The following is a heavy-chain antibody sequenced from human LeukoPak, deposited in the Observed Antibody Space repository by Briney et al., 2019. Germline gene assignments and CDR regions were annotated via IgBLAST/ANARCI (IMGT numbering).Heavy chain of an antibody. CDR1: GGSISSSSYY. Sequence: SETLSLTCTVSGGSISSSSYYWGWIRQPPGKGLEWVGSIYYSGSTYQNPSLKSRVTISVDTSKNQFSLKLSSVTAADTAVYYCARVPTVTFFDYWGQGTLVTVSS. CDR2: IYYSGST. CDR3: ARVPTVTFFDY. D-gene: IGHD4-17*01. J-gene: IGHJ4*02. V-gene: IGHV4-39*07.